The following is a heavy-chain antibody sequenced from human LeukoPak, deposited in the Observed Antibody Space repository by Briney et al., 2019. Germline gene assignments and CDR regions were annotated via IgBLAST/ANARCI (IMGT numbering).Heavy chain of an antibody. CDR3: AKGFSYSAQTTFDY. V-gene: IGHV4-34*01. D-gene: IGHD4-11*01. CDR1: GGSFSGSY. CDR2: INHSGST. J-gene: IGHJ4*02. Sequence: PSETLSLTCAVYGGSFSGSYWSWIRQPPGKGLGWIGEINHSGSTNYTPPLKSRVTLSVHTSKNQFSLKLSSVTAADTAVYYCAKGFSYSAQTTFDYWGQGTLVTVSS.